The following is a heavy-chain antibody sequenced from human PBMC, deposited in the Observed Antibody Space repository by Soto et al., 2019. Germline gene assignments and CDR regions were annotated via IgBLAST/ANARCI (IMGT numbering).Heavy chain of an antibody. J-gene: IGHJ6*02. V-gene: IGHV3-53*01. CDR1: GFTVSSNY. Sequence: GGSLRLSCAASGFTVSSNYMSWVRQAPGKGLEWVSVIYSGGSTYYADSVKGRFTISRDNSKNTLYLQMDSLRAEDTAVYYCARAGYSSSWYGVYYYYGMDVWGQGTTVTVSS. CDR3: ARAGYSSSWYGVYYYYGMDV. D-gene: IGHD6-13*01. CDR2: IYSGGST.